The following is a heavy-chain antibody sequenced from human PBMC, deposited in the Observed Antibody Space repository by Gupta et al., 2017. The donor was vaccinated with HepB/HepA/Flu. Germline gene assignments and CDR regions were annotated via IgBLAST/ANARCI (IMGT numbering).Heavy chain of an antibody. CDR1: GFTMRDYS. CDR3: ATGWLSNSLNY. CDR2: ISTSSSTI. V-gene: IGHV3-48*02. D-gene: IGHD4-11*01. J-gene: IGHJ4*02. Sequence: EVQLVESGGGLVQPGGSLRLTCVTSGFTMRDYSLDWVRQAPGKGLEWISYISTSSSTIYYADSVRGRFTISRDNAKNSLYLQMNSLRDEDTAIYYCATGWLSNSLNYWGQGALVTVSS.